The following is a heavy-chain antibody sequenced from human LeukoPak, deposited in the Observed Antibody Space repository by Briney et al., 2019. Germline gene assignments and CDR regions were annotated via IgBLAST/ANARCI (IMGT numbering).Heavy chain of an antibody. CDR1: GFPFNTYA. D-gene: IGHD2-15*01. J-gene: IGHJ3*01. CDR3: TRDSALLGVAFDL. V-gene: IGHV3-64D*06. CDR2: ISSNGDNT. Sequence: GGSPRLSCSASGFPFNTYAIHWVRQAPGKGLEYVAGISSNGDNTDFADSAKGRFTISRDNSKSTLFLQMNSLRAEDTAVYFCTRDSALLGVAFDLWGQGTVVTVSS.